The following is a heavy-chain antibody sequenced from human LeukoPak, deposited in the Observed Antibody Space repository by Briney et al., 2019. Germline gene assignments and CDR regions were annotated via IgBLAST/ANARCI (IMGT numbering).Heavy chain of an antibody. CDR2: MNPNSGNT. CDR3: ARDSSSSHMDV. J-gene: IGHJ6*03. V-gene: IGHV1-8*01. D-gene: IGHD6-13*01. Sequence: ASVKVSCKASGYTLTGFDINWVRQATGQGLEWMGWMNPNSGNTGYAQKFQGRVTMTRNTSISTAYMELSSLRSEDTAVYYCARDSSSSHMDVWGKGTTVTVSS. CDR1: GYTLTGFD.